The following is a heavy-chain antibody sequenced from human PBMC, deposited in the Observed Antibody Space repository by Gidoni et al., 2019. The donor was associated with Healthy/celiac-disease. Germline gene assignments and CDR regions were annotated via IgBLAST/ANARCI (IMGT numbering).Heavy chain of an antibody. J-gene: IGHJ3*02. Sequence: QVQLVQSGAEVKKPGASVKVSCKVSGYTLPELSLHWVRQAPGKGLEWMGGFDPEDGETIYEQKFQGRVTMTEDTSTDTDYMELSSLRSENTAVYYCATPPLKVTGEDAFDIWGQGTMVTVSS. CDR3: ATPPLKVTGEDAFDI. CDR1: GYTLPELS. CDR2: FDPEDGET. D-gene: IGHD2-21*02. V-gene: IGHV1-24*01.